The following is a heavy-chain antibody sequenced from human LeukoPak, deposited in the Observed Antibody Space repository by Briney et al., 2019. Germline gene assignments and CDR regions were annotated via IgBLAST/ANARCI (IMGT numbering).Heavy chain of an antibody. CDR3: AREDPSRRPYYYYGMDV. CDR2: IYYSGST. V-gene: IGHV4-59*01. J-gene: IGHJ6*02. CDR1: GGSISSYY. Sequence: SETLSLTCTVSGGSISSYYWSWIRQPPGKGLEWIGYIYYSGSTNYNPSLKSRVTISVDTSKNQFSLKLSSVTAADTAVYYCAREDPSRRPYYYYGMDVWGQGTTVTVSS.